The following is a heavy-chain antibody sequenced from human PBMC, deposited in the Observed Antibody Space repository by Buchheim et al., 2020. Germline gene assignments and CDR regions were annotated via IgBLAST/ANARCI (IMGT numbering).Heavy chain of an antibody. Sequence: EVQLLESGGGLVQPGGSLRLSCAASGFTFSSHAMNWVRQAPGKGLKWVAGISDSGGNTYYADSVKGRFTISRDKSKNTLYLQMRGLSIADTAVYYCVKSRKYYYDIDYWGQGTL. CDR3: VKSRKYYYDIDY. CDR2: ISDSGGNT. J-gene: IGHJ4*02. V-gene: IGHV3-23*01. CDR1: GFTFSSHA. D-gene: IGHD3-22*01.